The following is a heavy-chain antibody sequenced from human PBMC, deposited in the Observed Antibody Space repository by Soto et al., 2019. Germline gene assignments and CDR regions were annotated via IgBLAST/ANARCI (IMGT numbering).Heavy chain of an antibody. J-gene: IGHJ4*02. V-gene: IGHV1-69*01. Sequence: QEQLVQSGAEVKKSGSSVKVSCKDTGGLFSSYAVSWVRQAPGQGLEWMGGIIPVFDTVYYAQKFQGRVTITGDESTNTAYMELSSLRSEDTAMYYCARGGSGYVLFHEFWGQGTLVTVSS. CDR2: IIPVFDTV. CDR1: GGLFSSYA. D-gene: IGHD3-22*01. CDR3: ARGGSGYVLFHEF.